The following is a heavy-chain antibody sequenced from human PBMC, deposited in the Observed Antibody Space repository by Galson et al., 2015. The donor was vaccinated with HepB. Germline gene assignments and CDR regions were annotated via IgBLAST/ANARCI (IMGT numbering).Heavy chain of an antibody. CDR3: AKDNDLSGVGGGWSDY. J-gene: IGHJ4*02. CDR1: GFTFDDFG. V-gene: IGHV3-43D*03. CDR2: ISWDGSST. D-gene: IGHD6-19*01. Sequence: SLRLSCAASGFTFDDFGMHWVRQPPGKGLEWVSLISWDGSSTYYADSVRGRFTISRDNSKNSLYLQMNSLRPEDTALYYCAKDNDLSGVGGGWSDYWGQGTLVTVSS.